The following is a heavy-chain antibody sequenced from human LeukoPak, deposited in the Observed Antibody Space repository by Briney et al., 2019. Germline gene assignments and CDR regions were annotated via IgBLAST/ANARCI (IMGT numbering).Heavy chain of an antibody. Sequence: SETLSLTCTVSGGSISSGSYYWSWIRQPAGKGLEWIGRIYTSGSTNYNPSLKSRVTISLDTSKNQFSLKLSSVTAADTAVYYCARGIIVGATWGENYNCFDPWGQGTLVTVSS. J-gene: IGHJ5*02. V-gene: IGHV4-61*02. CDR1: GGSISSGSYY. CDR2: IYTSGST. D-gene: IGHD1-26*01. CDR3: ARGIIVGATWGENYNCFDP.